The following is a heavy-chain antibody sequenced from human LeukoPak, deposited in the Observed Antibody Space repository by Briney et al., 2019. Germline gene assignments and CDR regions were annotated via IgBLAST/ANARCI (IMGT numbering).Heavy chain of an antibody. Sequence: GGSLRLSCAASKFIFSDYGMHWVRQAPGKGLEWVAFIWYDGSDEYYVDSVKGRFTISRDNSKNTLYLQMKSLTTEDTAVYYCAKGGGELGSGSLDYWGQGTLVTVSS. J-gene: IGHJ4*02. CDR2: IWYDGSDE. CDR3: AKGGGELGSGSLDY. CDR1: KFIFSDYG. V-gene: IGHV3-30*02. D-gene: IGHD3-10*01.